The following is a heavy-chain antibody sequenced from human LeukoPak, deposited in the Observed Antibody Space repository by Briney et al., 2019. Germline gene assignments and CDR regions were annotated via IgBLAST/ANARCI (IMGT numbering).Heavy chain of an antibody. J-gene: IGHJ4*02. Sequence: GRSLRLSCAASGFTFSSYGMHWVRQAPGKGLEWVAVISYDGSNKYYADSVKGRFTISRDNSKNTLYLQMNSLRAEDTAVYYCATLDYYDKSPRILDYWGQGTLVTVSS. CDR3: ATLDYYDKSPRILDY. CDR2: ISYDGSNK. V-gene: IGHV3-30*03. D-gene: IGHD3-22*01. CDR1: GFTFSSYG.